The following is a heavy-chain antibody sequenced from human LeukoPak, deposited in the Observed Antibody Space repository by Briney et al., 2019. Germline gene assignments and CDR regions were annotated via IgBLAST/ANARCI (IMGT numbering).Heavy chain of an antibody. J-gene: IGHJ4*02. CDR3: ARESGSPTGFDY. CDR1: GFPFSEYS. V-gene: IGHV3-48*04. Sequence: GGSLRLSCAASGFPFSEYSMNWVRQAPGRGLEWLSYISGGGTAIYYADSVKGRFTISRDNAKNSLYLQMNSLRAEDTAVYYCARESGSPTGFDYWGQGTLVTVSS. D-gene: IGHD3-10*01. CDR2: ISGGGTAI.